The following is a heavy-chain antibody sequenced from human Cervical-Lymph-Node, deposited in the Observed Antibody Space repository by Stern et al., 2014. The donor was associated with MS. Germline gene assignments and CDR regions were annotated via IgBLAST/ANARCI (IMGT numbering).Heavy chain of an antibody. V-gene: IGHV4-59*01. Sequence: QVLLQESGPGLVKPSETLSLTCTVSGGSISTYYWSWIRQSPEKGLEWIGYIFYKGRTNYNPSLKSRVTISVDTSINQFSLNVSSVTAADTAVYYCARGRGISRVSDSWGQGTLVTVSS. CDR2: IFYKGRT. CDR1: GGSISTYY. D-gene: IGHD2/OR15-2a*01. J-gene: IGHJ4*02. CDR3: ARGRGISRVSDS.